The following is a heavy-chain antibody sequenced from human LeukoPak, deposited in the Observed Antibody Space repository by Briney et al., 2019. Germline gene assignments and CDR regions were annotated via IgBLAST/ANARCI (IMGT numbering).Heavy chain of an antibody. Sequence: SVKVSCKASGGTFSSYAISWVRQAPGQGLEWMGGIIPIFGTANYAQKFQGRVTITADESTSTAYMELSSLRSEDTAVYYCARWGSHYDSSGPSDYWGQGTLVTVSS. CDR2: IIPIFGTA. J-gene: IGHJ4*02. D-gene: IGHD3-22*01. CDR3: ARWGSHYDSSGPSDY. CDR1: GGTFSSYA. V-gene: IGHV1-69*13.